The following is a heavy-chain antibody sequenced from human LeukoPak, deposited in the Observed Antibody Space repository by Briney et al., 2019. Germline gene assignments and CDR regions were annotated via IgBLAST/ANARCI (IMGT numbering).Heavy chain of an antibody. J-gene: IGHJ4*02. CDR1: GGSISPYF. V-gene: IGHV4-59*01. Sequence: SETLSLPCTVSGGSISPYFWSWIRQPPRRGLEWIGYIYYSGSTTYNPSFKTRVTISVDTSNNQFSLRLTSVTAANTAVYYCARGGWLKSGDYFDNWGQGTLVTVSS. D-gene: IGHD5-24*01. CDR2: IYYSGST. CDR3: ARGGWLKSGDYFDN.